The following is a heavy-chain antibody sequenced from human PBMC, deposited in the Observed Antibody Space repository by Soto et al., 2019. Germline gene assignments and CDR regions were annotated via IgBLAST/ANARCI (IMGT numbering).Heavy chain of an antibody. Sequence: ASVKVSCKSSGYTFTNYGITWARQAPGQGLEWMGWINSYNGNTNYAQTFQDRVTMTTDTSTTTVFMELRSLRLDDTAVYFCARGMTPDYFDYWGQGTLVTVSS. CDR3: ARGMTPDYFDY. V-gene: IGHV1-18*01. CDR1: GYTFTNYG. CDR2: INSYNGNT. J-gene: IGHJ4*02.